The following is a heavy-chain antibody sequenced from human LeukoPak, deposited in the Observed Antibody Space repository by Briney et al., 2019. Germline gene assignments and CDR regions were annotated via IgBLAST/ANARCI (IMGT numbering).Heavy chain of an antibody. V-gene: IGHV3-43*02. Sequence: GGSLRLSCEVFGLNYNDAWMSWVRQAPGKGLEWVSLISGDGVSTFYADSVKGRFSISRDNSKNSLYLEMNSLRTEDAAMYYCAKESGKFDYWGQGTLVAVSS. CDR3: AKESGKFDY. CDR1: GLNYNDAW. CDR2: ISGDGVST. J-gene: IGHJ4*02.